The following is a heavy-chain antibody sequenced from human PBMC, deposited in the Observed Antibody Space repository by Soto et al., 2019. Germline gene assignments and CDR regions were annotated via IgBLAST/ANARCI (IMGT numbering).Heavy chain of an antibody. J-gene: IGHJ4*02. CDR1: GFTFSSYA. Sequence: PGGSLRLSCAASGFTFSSYAMSWVRQAPGKGLEWVSAISGSGGSTYYADSVKGRFTISRDNSKNTLYLQMNSLRAEDTAVYYCAKGRGSVGYCSSTSCYTSFDYWGQGTLVTVSS. D-gene: IGHD2-2*02. V-gene: IGHV3-23*01. CDR2: ISGSGGST. CDR3: AKGRGSVGYCSSTSCYTSFDY.